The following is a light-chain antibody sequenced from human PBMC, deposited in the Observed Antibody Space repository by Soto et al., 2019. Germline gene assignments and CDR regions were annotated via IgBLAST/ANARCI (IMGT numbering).Light chain of an antibody. V-gene: IGKV1-5*03. CDR3: QQSYNSPPT. CDR1: QTIDSW. Sequence: IQMTQSPSTLSASVGDRVTITCRASQTIDSWLAWYQQRPGKPPNLLIYKASTLASGVPSRFSGSGSETHFTLTISNLQPEDCATYFCQQSYNSPPTFGQGTKVDIK. J-gene: IGKJ1*01. CDR2: KAS.